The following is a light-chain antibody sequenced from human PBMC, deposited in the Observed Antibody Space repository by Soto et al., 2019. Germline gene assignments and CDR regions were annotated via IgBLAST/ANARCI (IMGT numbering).Light chain of an antibody. J-gene: IGKJ3*01. V-gene: IGKV1-33*01. CDR1: QDIRNF. CDR3: QQYDNLLT. CDR2: DAS. Sequence: DIQMTQSPSSLSASVGDRVTITCQASQDIRNFLNWYQQRPGKAPKLLIYDASNLERGVPSRFSGSGSGTHFTLTISSLQPDDIATYYCQQYDNLLTFGPGTKLDIK.